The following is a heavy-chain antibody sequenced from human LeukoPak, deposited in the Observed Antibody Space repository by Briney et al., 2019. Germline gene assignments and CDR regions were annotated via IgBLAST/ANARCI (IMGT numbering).Heavy chain of an antibody. V-gene: IGHV3-33*08. J-gene: IGHJ4*02. CDR2: IWYDGSNK. CDR1: GFTFSSYA. D-gene: IGHD3-16*01. Sequence: GGSLRLSCAASGFTFSSYAMSWVRQAPGKGLEWVAVIWYDGSNKYYADSVKGRFTISRDNSKNTLYLQMNSLRAEDTAVYYCARDEFGYFDYWGQGTLVTVSS. CDR3: ARDEFGYFDY.